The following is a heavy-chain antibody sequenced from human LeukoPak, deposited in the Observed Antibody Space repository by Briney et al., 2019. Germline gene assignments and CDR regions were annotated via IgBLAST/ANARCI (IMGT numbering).Heavy chain of an antibody. D-gene: IGHD3-3*01. CDR1: GYTFTSYG. Sequence: ASVKVSCKASGYTFTSYGISWVRQAPGQGLEWMGWISAYYGNTNYAQKLQGKVTMTTDTSKSTAYMELRSLRSDDTAVYYSARYDFPYYMDVWGKGSTVSVCS. CDR3: ARYDFPYYMDV. CDR2: ISAYYGNT. V-gene: IGHV1-18*01. J-gene: IGHJ6*03.